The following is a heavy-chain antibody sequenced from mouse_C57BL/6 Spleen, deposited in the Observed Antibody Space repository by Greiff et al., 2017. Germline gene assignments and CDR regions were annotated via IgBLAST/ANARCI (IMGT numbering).Heavy chain of an antibody. D-gene: IGHD2-1*01. J-gene: IGHJ2*01. CDR3: TRDLYGNLSDY. CDR2: ISSGGDYI. Sequence: EVQGVESGEGLVKPGGSLKLSCAASGFTFSSYAMSWVRQTPEKRLEWVAYISSGGDYIYYADTVKGRFTISRDNARNTLYLQMSSLKYEDTAMYYCTRDLYGNLSDYWGQGTTLTVSS. V-gene: IGHV5-9-1*02. CDR1: GFTFSSYA.